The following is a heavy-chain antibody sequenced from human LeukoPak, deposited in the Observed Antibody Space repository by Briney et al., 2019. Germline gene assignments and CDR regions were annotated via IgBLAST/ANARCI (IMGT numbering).Heavy chain of an antibody. CDR2: IYHSGST. V-gene: IGHV4-30-2*01. CDR1: GGSISSGGYS. Sequence: SETLSLTCAVSGGSISSGGYSWSWIRQPPGKGLEWIGYIYHSGSTYYNPSLKSRVTISVDRSKNQFSLKLSSVTAADTAVYYCAREYKGGYSYWGQGTLVTVSS. J-gene: IGHJ4*02. D-gene: IGHD1-1*01. CDR3: AREYKGGYSY.